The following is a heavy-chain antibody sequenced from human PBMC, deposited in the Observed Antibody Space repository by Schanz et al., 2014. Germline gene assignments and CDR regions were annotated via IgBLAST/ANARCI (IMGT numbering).Heavy chain of an antibody. V-gene: IGHV1-18*01. CDR1: GYIFINSG. Sequence: QVHLVQSGAEVKRPGASVKVSCKASGYIFINSGISWVRQAPGQGLEWVGWISVYTGNTKYGQKVQGRVTMTADTSTNTAYMELRSLRSDDTAVYYCARDRRFFDRDDLYYFDSWGQGTLVTVSS. CDR3: ARDRRFFDRDDLYYFDS. CDR2: ISVYTGNT. J-gene: IGHJ4*02. D-gene: IGHD3-3*01.